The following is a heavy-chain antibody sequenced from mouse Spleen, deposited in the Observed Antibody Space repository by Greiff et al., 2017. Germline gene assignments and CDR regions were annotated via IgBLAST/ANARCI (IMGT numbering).Heavy chain of an antibody. D-gene: IGHD2-3*01. J-gene: IGHJ1*03. Sequence: EVKVVESGGGLVKPGGSLKLSCAASGFTFSDYGMHWVRQAPEKGLEWVAYISSGSSTIYYADTVKGRFTISRDNAKNTLFLQMTSLRSEDTAMYYCARSYDAYWYFDVWGTGTTVTVSS. CDR1: GFTFSDYG. CDR3: ARSYDAYWYFDV. V-gene: IGHV5-17*01. CDR2: ISSGSSTI.